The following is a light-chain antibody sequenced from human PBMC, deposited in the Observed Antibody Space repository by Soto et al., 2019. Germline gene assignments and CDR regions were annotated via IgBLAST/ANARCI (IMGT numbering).Light chain of an antibody. CDR1: SSDIGGYNS. CDR2: DVI. J-gene: IGLJ3*02. CDR3: SSFTTSSTLV. V-gene: IGLV2-14*03. Sequence: SALTQPASVSASPGQSITISCTGTSSDIGGYNSVSWYQQHLGKAPQLIIYDVINRPSGVSHRFSGSKSGNTASLTISGLQAEDEADYYCSSFTTSSTLVFGGGTKVTVL.